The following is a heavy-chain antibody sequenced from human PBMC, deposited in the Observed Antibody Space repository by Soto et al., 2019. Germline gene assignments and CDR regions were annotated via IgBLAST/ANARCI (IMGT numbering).Heavy chain of an antibody. CDR3: ARDLWGYCGTDCYPLDV. D-gene: IGHD2-21*02. J-gene: IGHJ6*02. Sequence: QVQLQESGPGLVKPSETLSLTCTVSGGTISRYYWSWIRQPPGKGLEWIGYMYNTGSTVYNPSFKSRGTISVDTSKNQFSLTLNSVTAADTAVYYCARDLWGYCGTDCYPLDVWGQGTTVTVSS. V-gene: IGHV4-59*01. CDR1: GGTISRYY. CDR2: MYNTGST.